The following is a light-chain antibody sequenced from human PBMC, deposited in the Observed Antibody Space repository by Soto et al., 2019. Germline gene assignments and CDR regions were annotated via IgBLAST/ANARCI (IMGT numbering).Light chain of an antibody. V-gene: IGKV3-11*01. CDR3: QQRANWPLTT. CDR1: QSVSSY. CDR2: DAS. Sequence: EIVLTQSPATLSLSPGERATLSCRASQSVSSYLAWYQQKPGQPPRLLIYDASNRATGIPARFSGSGSGTDFTLTISSLQSEDFAVYYCQQRANWPLTTFGHGTRLEIK. J-gene: IGKJ5*01.